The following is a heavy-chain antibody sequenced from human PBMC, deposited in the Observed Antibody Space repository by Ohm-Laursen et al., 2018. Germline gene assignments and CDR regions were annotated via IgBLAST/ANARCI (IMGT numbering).Heavy chain of an antibody. Sequence: TLSLTCSVSGASISSYYWTWIRQPPGKGLEWIGHFYHSGGTNNNPSFKSRVTISIDTSKNQVSLNLNSVTAAGTAVYYCASSQSSSWYHAFDVWGQGTMVTVSS. CDR1: GASISSYY. V-gene: IGHV4-4*08. CDR3: ASSQSSSWYHAFDV. D-gene: IGHD6-13*01. CDR2: FYHSGGT. J-gene: IGHJ3*01.